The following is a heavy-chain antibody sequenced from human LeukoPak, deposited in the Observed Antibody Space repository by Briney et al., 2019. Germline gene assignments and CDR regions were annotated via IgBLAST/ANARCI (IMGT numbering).Heavy chain of an antibody. D-gene: IGHD2-2*01. V-gene: IGHV3-48*01. Sequence: GGSLRLSCAASGFTFSSYSMSWVRQAPGKGLEWVSYISSSSSTIYYADSVKGRFTISRDNAKNSLYLQMNSLRAEDTAVYYCARDGGEYQLLSPYFDYWGQGTLVTVSS. CDR1: GFTFSSYS. CDR3: ARDGGEYQLLSPYFDY. CDR2: ISSSSSTI. J-gene: IGHJ4*02.